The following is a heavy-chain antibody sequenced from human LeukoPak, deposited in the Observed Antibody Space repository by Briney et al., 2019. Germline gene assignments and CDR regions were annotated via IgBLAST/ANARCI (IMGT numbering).Heavy chain of an antibody. V-gene: IGHV4-39*01. D-gene: IGHD6-13*01. CDR1: GASFSSSTYY. CDR2: IYYSGST. Sequence: SETLSLTCTVSGASFSSSTYYWGWIRRPPGKGLEWIGSIYYSGSTYYNPSLKSRVTMSVDTSKNQFSLKLSSVTAADTAVYYCARHAGGISATGTRPFDYWGQGTLVTVST. CDR3: ARHAGGISATGTRPFDY. J-gene: IGHJ4*02.